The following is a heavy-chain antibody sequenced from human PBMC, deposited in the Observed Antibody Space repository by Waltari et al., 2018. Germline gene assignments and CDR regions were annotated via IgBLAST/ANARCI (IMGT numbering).Heavy chain of an antibody. Sequence: QVQLVQSGAEVKKPGASVKVSCKASGYTFTDYYMHWVRQAPGQGLEWMGWINPNSGGAKNAQQFQGRVTMTRDTSISTVYIELTRLRSDDTAVYYCARVRAGYSSNWGQGTLVTVSS. CDR2: INPNSGGA. CDR3: ARVRAGYSSN. CDR1: GYTFTDYY. V-gene: IGHV1-2*02. J-gene: IGHJ4*02. D-gene: IGHD6-13*01.